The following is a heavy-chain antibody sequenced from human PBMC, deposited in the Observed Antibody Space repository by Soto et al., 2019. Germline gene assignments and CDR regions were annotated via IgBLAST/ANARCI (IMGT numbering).Heavy chain of an antibody. D-gene: IGHD6-6*01. CDR1: GFTFSSYS. J-gene: IGHJ4*02. Sequence: VQLVESGGGVVQPGRSLRLSCAASGFTFSSYSMNWVRQAPGKGLEWVSSISSSSSYIYYADSVKGRFTISRDNAKNSLYLQMNSLRAEDTAVYYCARVGSSSPYFDYWGQGTLVTVSS. CDR3: ARVGSSSPYFDY. V-gene: IGHV3-21*01. CDR2: ISSSSSYI.